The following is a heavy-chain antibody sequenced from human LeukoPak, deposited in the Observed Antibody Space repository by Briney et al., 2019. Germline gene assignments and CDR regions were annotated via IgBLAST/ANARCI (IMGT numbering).Heavy chain of an antibody. CDR1: GFTFSSYA. CDR3: AKEGYYDSGSYLAAGFDY. J-gene: IGHJ4*02. D-gene: IGHD3-10*01. Sequence: GGSLRLSCAASGFTFSSYAMSWVRQPPGKGLEWVSAISGRGGGTYYADAVKGRFTISRDSSKNTLYLQMNSLRVEDTAIYYCAKEGYYDSGSYLAAGFDYWGQGTLVTVSS. V-gene: IGHV3-23*01. CDR2: ISGRGGGT.